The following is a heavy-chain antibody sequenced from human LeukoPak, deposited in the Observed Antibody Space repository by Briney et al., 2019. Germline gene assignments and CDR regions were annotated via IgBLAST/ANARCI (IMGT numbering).Heavy chain of an antibody. D-gene: IGHD6-6*01. CDR2: SGSGGST. J-gene: IGHJ4*02. V-gene: IGHV3-23*01. CDR1: GFTFSNYW. Sequence: GGSLRLSCAASGFTFSNYWMSWVRQTPGKGLEWVSTSGSGGSTYYADSVKGRFTISRDISKNTLFLQMNSLRADDTAVYYCAKAKYSSSSDLLDYWGQGTLVTVSS. CDR3: AKAKYSSSSDLLDY.